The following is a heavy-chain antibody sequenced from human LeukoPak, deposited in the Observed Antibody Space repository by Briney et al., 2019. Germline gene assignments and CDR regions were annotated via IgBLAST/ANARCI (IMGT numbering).Heavy chain of an antibody. D-gene: IGHD3-9*01. CDR3: ATAAILTNYYYYGMDV. Sequence: ASVKVSCKVSGYTLTELSMHWVRQAPGKGLEWMGGFDPEDGETIYAQKFQGRVTMTEDTSTDTAYMELSSPRSEDTAVYYCATAAILTNYYYYGMDVWGKGTTVTVSS. CDR2: FDPEDGET. CDR1: GYTLTELS. V-gene: IGHV1-24*01. J-gene: IGHJ6*04.